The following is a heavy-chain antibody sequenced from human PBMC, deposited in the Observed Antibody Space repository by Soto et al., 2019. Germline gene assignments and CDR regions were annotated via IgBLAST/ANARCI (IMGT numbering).Heavy chain of an antibody. Sequence: EVQLLEPGGGLVQPGGSLRLSCAASGFTFSSFFMSWVRQAPGKGLDWVSGIGANGGGTYYADSVKGRFIISRDNYKNTVYLQMNSLRAEDTPVYYCARDPNGDSLGAFDFWGQQTMVTVSS. D-gene: IGHD4-17*01. CDR1: GFTFSSFF. J-gene: IGHJ3*01. CDR3: ARDPNGDSLGAFDF. V-gene: IGHV3-23*01. CDR2: IGANGGGT.